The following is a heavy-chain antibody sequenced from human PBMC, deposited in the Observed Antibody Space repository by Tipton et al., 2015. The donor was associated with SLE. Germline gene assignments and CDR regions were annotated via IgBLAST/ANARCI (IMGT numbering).Heavy chain of an antibody. CDR3: ARRGRAARGFDY. Sequence: TLSLTCTVSGGSISSYYWSWIRQPPGKGLEWIGYIYYSGSTNYNPSLKSRVTISVDTSKNQFSLKLSSVTAADTAVYYCARRGRAARGFDYWGQGTLVTVSS. D-gene: IGHD6-6*01. J-gene: IGHJ4*02. CDR1: GGSISSYY. CDR2: IYYSGST. V-gene: IGHV4-59*08.